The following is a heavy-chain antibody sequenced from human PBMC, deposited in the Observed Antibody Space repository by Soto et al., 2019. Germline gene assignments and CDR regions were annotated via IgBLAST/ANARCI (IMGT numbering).Heavy chain of an antibody. CDR3: VYEGQKLGGGYFDY. D-gene: IGHD6-13*01. CDR1: GFTFSSYA. Sequence: PGGSLRLSCAASGFTFSSYAMSWVRQAPGKGLEWVSAISGSGGITYYADSVKGRFTISRDNSKNTLYLQMNSLRAEDTAVYYCVYEGQKLGGGYFDYLGKGPLGTVSS. CDR2: ISGSGGIT. J-gene: IGHJ4*02. V-gene: IGHV3-23*01.